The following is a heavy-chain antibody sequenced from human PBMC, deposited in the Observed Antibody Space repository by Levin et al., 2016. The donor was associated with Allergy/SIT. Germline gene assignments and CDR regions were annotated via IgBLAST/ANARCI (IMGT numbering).Heavy chain of an antibody. J-gene: IGHJ4*02. CDR3: ARGGSYGSIVY. CDR1: GFTFSSYW. D-gene: IGHD1-26*01. CDR2: INSDGSST. V-gene: IGHV3-74*01. Sequence: GESLKISCAASGFTFSSYWMHWVRQAPGKGLVWVSRINSDGSSTSYADSVKGRFTISRDNAKNTLYLQMNSLRAEDTAVYYCARGGSYGSIVYWGQGTLVTVSS.